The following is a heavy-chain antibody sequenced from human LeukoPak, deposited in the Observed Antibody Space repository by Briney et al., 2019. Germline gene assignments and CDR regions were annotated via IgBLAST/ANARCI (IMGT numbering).Heavy chain of an antibody. V-gene: IGHV4-31*03. CDR2: IYYSGST. J-gene: IGHJ4*02. Sequence: SETLSLTCTVSGGSVSSGSYYWSWIRQPPGKGLEWIGYIYYSGSTYYNPSLKSRVTISVDTSKNQFSLKLSSVTAADTAVYYCAGTGLTTRYFDYWGQRTLVTVSS. CDR3: AGTGLTTRYFDY. D-gene: IGHD4-11*01. CDR1: GGSVSSGSYY.